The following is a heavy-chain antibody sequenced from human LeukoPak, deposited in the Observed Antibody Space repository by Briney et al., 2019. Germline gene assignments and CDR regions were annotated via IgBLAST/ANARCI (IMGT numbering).Heavy chain of an antibody. D-gene: IGHD3-3*01. V-gene: IGHV3-23*01. CDR3: AKPRVTDFWSGSTSGGDY. CDR2: ISDNGGRI. Sequence: GGSLRLSCAASGFTFSRYAMSWVRQAPGKGLEWVSAISDNGGRIYYADSVKGRFTISRDNSKNTLYLQMNSLRAEDTAVYYCAKPRVTDFWSGSTSGGDYWGQGTLVTVSS. J-gene: IGHJ4*02. CDR1: GFTFSRYA.